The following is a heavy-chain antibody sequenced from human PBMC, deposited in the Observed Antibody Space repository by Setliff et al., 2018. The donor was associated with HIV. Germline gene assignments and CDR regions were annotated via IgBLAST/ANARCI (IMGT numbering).Heavy chain of an antibody. CDR2: IYDSGAT. D-gene: IGHD3-10*01. CDR1: GGSISSGGYY. V-gene: IGHV4-61*08. CDR3: ARQPYDSRSFGWFDP. J-gene: IGHJ5*02. Sequence: SETLSLTCNVSGGSISSGGYYWSWIRQHPGKGLEWIGWIYDSGATKYNPSLKSRATISLETSKMQFSLKLNSVSAADTAVYYCARQPYDSRSFGWFDPWGQGTLVTVSS.